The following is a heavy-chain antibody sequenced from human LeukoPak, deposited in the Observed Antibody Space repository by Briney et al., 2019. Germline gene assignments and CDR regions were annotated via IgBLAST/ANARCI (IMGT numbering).Heavy chain of an antibody. D-gene: IGHD4-17*01. V-gene: IGHV1-69*06. CDR2: IIPLFGTP. CDR3: ARVDDYGDYYFDH. Sequence: GASVKVSCKASAGTFSSYAISWVRQAPGQGLEWMGEIIPLFGTPTYSQRFRGRLTLTADKSTSTAYMELSSLTSEDTAIYFCARVDDYGDYYFDHWGQGTPVTVSS. CDR1: AGTFSSYA. J-gene: IGHJ4*02.